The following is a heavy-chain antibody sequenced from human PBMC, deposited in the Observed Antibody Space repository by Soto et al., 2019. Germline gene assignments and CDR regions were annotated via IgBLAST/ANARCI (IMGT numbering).Heavy chain of an antibody. CDR3: ARRWGYSFDY. CDR2: IYYSGST. Sequence: QLQLQESGPGLVKPSETLSLTCTVSGGSISSYYWGWIRRPPGKGLEWIGSIYYSGSTYYNPSLKSPVTISVDTSKIQFSLKLSSVTAADTAVYSCARRWGYSFDYWGQGTLVTVSS. CDR1: GGSISSYY. V-gene: IGHV4-39*01. J-gene: IGHJ4*02. D-gene: IGHD7-27*01.